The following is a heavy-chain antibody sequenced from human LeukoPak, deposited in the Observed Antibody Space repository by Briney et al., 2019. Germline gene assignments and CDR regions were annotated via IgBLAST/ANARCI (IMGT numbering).Heavy chain of an antibody. Sequence: ASVKVSCKVSGYTLTELSMHWVRQAPGKGLEWVGGLDPEDGETIYAQKFQGRVTMTEDTSTDTAYMELSSLRPEDTAVYYCATDPLTTFNYYGMDVWGPGTTVTVSS. CDR3: ATDPLTTFNYYGMDV. V-gene: IGHV1-24*01. J-gene: IGHJ6*02. CDR2: LDPEDGET. D-gene: IGHD3-9*01. CDR1: GYTLTELS.